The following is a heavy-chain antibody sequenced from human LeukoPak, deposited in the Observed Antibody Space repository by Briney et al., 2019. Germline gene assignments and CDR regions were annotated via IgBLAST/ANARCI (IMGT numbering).Heavy chain of an antibody. CDR1: GFTFSSYW. CDR2: INSDGSIT. V-gene: IGHV3-74*01. J-gene: IGHJ4*02. D-gene: IGHD1-26*01. CDR3: ARGRVGPNDY. Sequence: GGSLRLSCAASGFTFSSYWMHWVRQAPGKGLVWVSRINSDGSITNHADSVKGRFTISRDNTKNTLYLQMNSLGAEDTAVYYCARGRVGPNDYWGQGTLVTVSS.